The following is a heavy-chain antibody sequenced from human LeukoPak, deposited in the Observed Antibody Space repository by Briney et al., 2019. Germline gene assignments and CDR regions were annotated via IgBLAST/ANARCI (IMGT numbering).Heavy chain of an antibody. CDR2: TYYRSKWYN. CDR1: GDSVSSNSAA. D-gene: IGHD6-13*01. V-gene: IGHV6-1*01. Sequence: SQTLSLTCAISGDSVSSNSAAWNWIRQSPSRGLEWLGRTYYRSKWYNDYAVSVKSRITINPDTSKNQFSLQMNSVTPEDTAVYYCARSIAAAGTAWFDPWGQGTLVTVSS. CDR3: ARSIAAAGTAWFDP. J-gene: IGHJ5*02.